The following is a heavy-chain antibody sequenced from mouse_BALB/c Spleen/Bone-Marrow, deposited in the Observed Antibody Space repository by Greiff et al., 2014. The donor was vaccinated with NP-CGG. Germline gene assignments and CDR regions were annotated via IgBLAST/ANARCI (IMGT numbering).Heavy chain of an antibody. CDR3: ARQDYYGSSPHWYFDV. D-gene: IGHD1-1*01. V-gene: IGHV5-9-3*01. J-gene: IGHJ1*01. CDR1: GFTFSSYA. Sequence: VQLKHSGGGLVKPGGSLKLSCAASGFTFSSYAMSWVRQTPEKRLEWVATISSGGSYTYYADSVKGRFTISRDTAKNTLYLQMSSLRSEDTAMYYCARQDYYGSSPHWYFDVWGAGTTVTVSS. CDR2: ISSGGSYT.